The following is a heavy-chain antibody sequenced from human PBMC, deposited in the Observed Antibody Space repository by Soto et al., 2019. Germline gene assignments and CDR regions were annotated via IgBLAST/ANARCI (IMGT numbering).Heavy chain of an antibody. V-gene: IGHV3-21*01. CDR3: ARRYSSSQNWFNP. CDR2: ISSSSSYI. CDR1: GFTFSSYS. D-gene: IGHD6-6*01. Sequence: GGSLRLSCAASGFTFSSYSMNWVRQAPGKGLEWVSSISSSSSYIYYADSVKGRFTISRDNAKNSLYLQMNSLRAEDTAVYYFARRYSSSQNWFNPWGQGTLVTVSS. J-gene: IGHJ5*02.